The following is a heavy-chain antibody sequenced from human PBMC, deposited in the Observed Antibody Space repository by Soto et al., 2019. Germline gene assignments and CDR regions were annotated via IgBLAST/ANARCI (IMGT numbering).Heavy chain of an antibody. CDR1: GYTFTSYD. J-gene: IGHJ4*02. V-gene: IGHV1-8*01. CDR3: AREKSSGYYYEY. D-gene: IGHD3-22*01. CDR2: MNPNSGNT. Sequence: QVQLVQSGAEVKKPGASVKVSCKASGYTFTSYDINWVRQATGQGLEWMGWMNPNSGNTAYAQKCQGGVTMTRNTSISTAYMELSSLRSEDTAVYYCAREKSSGYYYEYWGQGTLVTVSS.